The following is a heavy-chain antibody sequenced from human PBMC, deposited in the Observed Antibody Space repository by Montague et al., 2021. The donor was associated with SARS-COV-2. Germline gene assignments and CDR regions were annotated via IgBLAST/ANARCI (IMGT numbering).Heavy chain of an antibody. CDR3: SRGRVTRAGFDY. V-gene: IGHV4-38-2*02. J-gene: IGHJ4*02. CDR2: NYLHGNA. Sequence: SETLSLTCSVSGYFIGTGYYWGCIRQSPGKGLEWIGSNYLHGNASYNPSLNSRVTISLDTSNNQFSLILTTVTTSDAAAYYCSRGRVTRAGFDYWGQGILVIVSS. D-gene: IGHD2-21*02. CDR1: GYFIGTGYY.